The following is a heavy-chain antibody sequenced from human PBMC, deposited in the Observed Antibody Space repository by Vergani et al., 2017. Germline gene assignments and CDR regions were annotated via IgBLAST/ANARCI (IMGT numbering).Heavy chain of an antibody. V-gene: IGHV4-31*03. CDR2: IFRSGTT. Sequence: QVQLQESGPGLVKPSQTLSLTCTVSGDSLSSSDHYWSWIRQRSYKCLQWVGPIFRSGTTYYNPSLKSRLIMSVDTSKNQFSLKLTSVTAADTAMYYCARENVVIARIFDFWGQGTLVTVS. CDR3: ARENVVIARIFDF. J-gene: IGHJ4*02. D-gene: IGHD2-21*01. CDR1: GDSLSSSDHY.